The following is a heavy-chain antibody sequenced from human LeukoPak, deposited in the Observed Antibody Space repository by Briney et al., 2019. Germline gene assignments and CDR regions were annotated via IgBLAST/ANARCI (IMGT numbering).Heavy chain of an antibody. CDR3: AGVGSRFDY. CDR2: ISAYNGNT. CDR1: GYIFMNYG. D-gene: IGHD3-10*01. V-gene: IGHV1-18*01. Sequence: ASVKLSCKASGYIFMNYGISWVRQAPRQGLEWMGWISAYNGNTNYAQKFQGRVTMTTDTSTSTAYMELRSLRSDDAAVYYCAGVGSRFDYWGQGTLVTVSS. J-gene: IGHJ4*02.